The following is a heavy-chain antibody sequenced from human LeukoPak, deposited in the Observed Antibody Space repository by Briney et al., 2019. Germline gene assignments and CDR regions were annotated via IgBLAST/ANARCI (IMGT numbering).Heavy chain of an antibody. J-gene: IGHJ4*02. D-gene: IGHD2/OR15-2a*01. CDR3: ARGGPTTWY. CDR1: AFTFSSYW. CDR2: IEGDGITT. Sequence: GGSLRLSCAASAFTFSSYWMHSVRQVPGKGLVWVSSIEGDGITTNYADSVKGQFTISRDNAKNTLYLQVNSLRVEDTAVYYCARGGPTTWYWGRGTLVTVSS. V-gene: IGHV3-74*01.